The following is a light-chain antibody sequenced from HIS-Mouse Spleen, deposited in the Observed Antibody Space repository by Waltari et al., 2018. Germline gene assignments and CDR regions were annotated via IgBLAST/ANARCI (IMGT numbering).Light chain of an antibody. Sequence: SYVLTQPPSVSVAPGKTARITCGGNNIGSKSVHWYQQKPGQAPVLVVYEGSDRPSGIPEGFSGSNSGNTATLTISRVEAGDEADYYCQVWDSSSDHVVFGGGTKLTVL. CDR2: EGS. CDR1: NIGSKS. J-gene: IGLJ2*01. V-gene: IGLV3-21*03. CDR3: QVWDSSSDHVV.